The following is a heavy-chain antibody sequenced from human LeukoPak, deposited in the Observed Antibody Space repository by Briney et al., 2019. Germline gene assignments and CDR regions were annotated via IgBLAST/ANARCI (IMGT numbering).Heavy chain of an antibody. Sequence: PGGSLRLSCAASGFTFSSYAMHWVRQAPGKGLEWVAVISYDGSNKYYADSVKGRFTISRDNSKNTLYLQMNSLRAEDTAVYYCARGGSIYDSSGYFDYWGQGTLVTVSS. CDR1: GFTFSSYA. J-gene: IGHJ4*02. V-gene: IGHV3-30-3*01. CDR3: ARGGSIYDSSGYFDY. D-gene: IGHD3-22*01. CDR2: ISYDGSNK.